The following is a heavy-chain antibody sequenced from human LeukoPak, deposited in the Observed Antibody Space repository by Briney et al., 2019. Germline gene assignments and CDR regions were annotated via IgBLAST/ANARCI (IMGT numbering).Heavy chain of an antibody. D-gene: IGHD3-3*01. CDR1: GYTFTSYD. CDR3: ARVITIFGVVTTIYYYYGMDD. J-gene: IGHJ6*02. Sequence: ASVKVSCKASGYTFTSYDINWVRQATGQGLEWMGWMNPNSGNTGYAQKFQGRVTMTRNTSISTAYMELSSLRSEDTAVYYCARVITIFGVVTTIYYYYGMDDWGQGTTVTVSS. V-gene: IGHV1-8*01. CDR2: MNPNSGNT.